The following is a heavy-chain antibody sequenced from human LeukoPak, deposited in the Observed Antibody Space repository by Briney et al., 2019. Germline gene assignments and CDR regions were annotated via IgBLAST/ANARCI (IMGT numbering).Heavy chain of an antibody. Sequence: SETLTLTGTVSGGSISSSSYYWGWIRQPPGKGLEWIGSIYYSGTTYYNPSLKSRVTISVDTSKNQFSLKLSSVTAADTAVYYCAKPRGYSYGLFDYWGQGTLVTVSS. CDR1: GGSISSSSYY. V-gene: IGHV4-39*01. CDR2: IYYSGTT. CDR3: AKPRGYSYGLFDY. J-gene: IGHJ4*02. D-gene: IGHD5-18*01.